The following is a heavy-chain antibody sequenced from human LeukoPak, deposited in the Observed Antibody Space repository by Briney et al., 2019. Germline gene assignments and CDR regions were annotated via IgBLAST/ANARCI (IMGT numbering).Heavy chain of an antibody. V-gene: IGHV3-30*02. J-gene: IGHJ4*02. Sequence: PGGSLRLSCAASGFTFSSYGMHWVRQAPGKGLEWVAFIRYDGSNKYYADSVKGRFTISRDNSKNTLYLQMNSLRAEDTAVYYCAKVKPRMTTEGYYFDYWGQGTLVTVSS. CDR2: IRYDGSNK. D-gene: IGHD4-17*01. CDR3: AKVKPRMTTEGYYFDY. CDR1: GFTFSSYG.